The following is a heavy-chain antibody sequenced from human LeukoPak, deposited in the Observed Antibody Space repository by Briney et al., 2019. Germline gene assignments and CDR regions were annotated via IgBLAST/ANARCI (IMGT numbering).Heavy chain of an antibody. J-gene: IGHJ4*02. D-gene: IGHD2-21*01. V-gene: IGHV4-39*01. Sequence: PSETLSLTCTDSGGSISSSSYYWGWIRQPPGKGLEWIGSIYYSVSTYYNPSLKSRVTISVDASKNHFSLKLTSVTAADTAVYYCARHKSFHSNLDYWGQGTLVTVSS. CDR3: ARHKSFHSNLDY. CDR1: GGSISSSSYY. CDR2: IYYSVST.